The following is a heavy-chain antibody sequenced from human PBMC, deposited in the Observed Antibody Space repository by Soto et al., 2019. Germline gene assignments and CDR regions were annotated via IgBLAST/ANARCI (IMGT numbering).Heavy chain of an antibody. Sequence: QGQLVQSGPEVKKPGASVTVSCKTSGYTFTDHGIDWVRQAPGQGLEWVGWVSSYNGNTNYAYNLKDRVIMTTDASTSTAYMELRGLRSDDTAVYYCARAVEGSYSPADFWGQGTPVTVSS. J-gene: IGHJ4*02. CDR2: VSSYNGNT. V-gene: IGHV1-18*01. D-gene: IGHD3-10*01. CDR3: ARAVEGSYSPADF. CDR1: GYTFTDHG.